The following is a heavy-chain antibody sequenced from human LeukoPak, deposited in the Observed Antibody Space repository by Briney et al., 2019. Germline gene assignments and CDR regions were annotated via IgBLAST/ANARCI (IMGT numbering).Heavy chain of an antibody. CDR3: ARGTIAAAGYYYFDY. D-gene: IGHD6-13*01. CDR2: KKQDGSEK. V-gene: IGHV3-7*04. Sequence: PGGSLRLSCGATGFTFSWYWMNWVRQAPGKGLEWVANKKQDGSEKNYVDSVKGRFTISRDNAKNSLYLQMNSLRAEDTAVYYCARGTIAAAGYYYFDYWGQGTQVTVSS. J-gene: IGHJ4*02. CDR1: GFTFSWYW.